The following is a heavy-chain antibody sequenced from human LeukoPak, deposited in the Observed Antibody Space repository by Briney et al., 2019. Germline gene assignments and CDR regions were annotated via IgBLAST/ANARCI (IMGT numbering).Heavy chain of an antibody. V-gene: IGHV1-46*01. CDR2: INPSDGST. CDR1: GYTFTIFH. J-gene: IGHJ3*02. D-gene: IGHD5-12*01. CDR3: ARESTFRLLRNVSDI. Sequence: GASVKVSCKASGYTFTIFHIHWVRQAPGQGLEWMGMINPSDGSTNYAQKFQGRVTVTSDMSTSTVAMDLSSLRSDDTAVYYCARESTFRLLRNVSDIWGQGTVVTVSS.